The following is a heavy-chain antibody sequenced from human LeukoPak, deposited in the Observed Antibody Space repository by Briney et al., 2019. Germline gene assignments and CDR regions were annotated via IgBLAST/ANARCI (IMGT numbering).Heavy chain of an antibody. CDR2: FDPEDGET. Sequence: ASVKVSCKVSGYTLTELSMHWVRQAPGKGLEWMGGFDPEDGETIYAQKFQGRVTMTEDTSTDTTYMELSSLRSEDTAVYYCARQAYATNLDAFDIWGQGTMVTVSS. V-gene: IGHV1-24*01. CDR1: GYTLTELS. J-gene: IGHJ3*02. CDR3: ARQAYATNLDAFDI. D-gene: IGHD2-8*01.